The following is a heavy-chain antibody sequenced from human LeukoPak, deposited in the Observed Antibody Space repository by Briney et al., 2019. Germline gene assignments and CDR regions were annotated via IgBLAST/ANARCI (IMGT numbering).Heavy chain of an antibody. D-gene: IGHD6-6*01. CDR1: GYSISSGYY. Sequence: PSETLSLTCAVSGYSISSGYYWGWIRQPPGKGLEWIGSIYHSGSTYYNPSLKSRVTISVDTSKNQFSLKLSSVTAAATAVYYCARLLPDSSSCFDYWGQGTLVTVSS. V-gene: IGHV4-38-2*01. J-gene: IGHJ4*02. CDR2: IYHSGST. CDR3: ARLLPDSSSCFDY.